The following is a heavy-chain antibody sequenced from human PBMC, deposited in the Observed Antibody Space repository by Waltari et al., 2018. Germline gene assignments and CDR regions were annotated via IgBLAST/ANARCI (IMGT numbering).Heavy chain of an antibody. Sequence: SCAASGFTFSSYSMNWVRQAPGKGLEWVSSISSSSSYIYYADSVKGRFTISRDNAKNSLYLQMNSLRAEDTAVYYCASDYYGSGSYSYYYYGMDVWGQGTTVTVSS. CDR1: GFTFSSYS. CDR3: ASDYYGSGSYSYYYYGMDV. J-gene: IGHJ6*02. CDR2: ISSSSSYI. D-gene: IGHD3-10*01. V-gene: IGHV3-21*01.